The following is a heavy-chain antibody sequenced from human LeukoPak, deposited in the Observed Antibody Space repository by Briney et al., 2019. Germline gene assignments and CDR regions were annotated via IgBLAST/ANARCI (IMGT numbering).Heavy chain of an antibody. D-gene: IGHD7-27*01. CDR1: GFTFNGYW. J-gene: IGHJ4*02. CDR3: ARDLNWETY. Sequence: SGGSLRLSCAASGFTFNGYWMSWVRQAPGKGLEWVANIKQDGSEKYYVDSVRGRVTISRDNAENSLFLQMNRLRVEDTAVYYCARDLNWETYWGQGTLVSVSS. V-gene: IGHV3-7*01. CDR2: IKQDGSEK.